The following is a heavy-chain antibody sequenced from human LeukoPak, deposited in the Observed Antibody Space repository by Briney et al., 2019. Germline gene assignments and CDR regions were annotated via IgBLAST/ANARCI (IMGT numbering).Heavy chain of an antibody. J-gene: IGHJ4*02. CDR1: GFTFIDIG. V-gene: IGHV3-48*03. D-gene: IGHD4-11*01. CDR2: ISGSGTTI. CDR3: ARSAYAYSFDY. Sequence: PGGSLKLSCAASGFTFIDIGVNWVRQAPAKGLEWVSYISGSGTTIYYADSVKGRFAISRDNVKNSLSLQMNSLRAEDTAVYYCARSAYAYSFDYWGQGTLVSVSS.